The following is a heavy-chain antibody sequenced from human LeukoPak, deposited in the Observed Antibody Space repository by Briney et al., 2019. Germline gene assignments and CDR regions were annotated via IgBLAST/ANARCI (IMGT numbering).Heavy chain of an antibody. CDR1: GGSFGTYS. D-gene: IGHD6-19*01. Sequence: SETLSLTCAVSGGSFGTYSWSWIRQSPGRGLEWIGEIIHTGSINYNPSLESRVTISLDTSKNQFSLKLTSVTAADTAVYYCARTAGESSSSGWSYWGQGTLVTVSS. J-gene: IGHJ4*02. V-gene: IGHV4-34*12. CDR3: ARTAGESSSSGWSY. CDR2: IIHTGSI.